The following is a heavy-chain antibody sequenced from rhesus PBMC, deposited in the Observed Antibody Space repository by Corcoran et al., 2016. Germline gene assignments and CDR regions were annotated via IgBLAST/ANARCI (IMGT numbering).Heavy chain of an antibody. J-gene: IGHJ6*01. V-gene: IGHV3S5*01. D-gene: IGHD3-16*01. Sequence: EVQLVESGGGLVQPGGSLRLSCAASGFTFSSYGMSWVRQAPGKGLEWVSYIINGGGSTYYADSVKGRFTISRDNSKNTLSLQMNSLRAEDTAVYYCAGYSGSYYNYGLDSWGQGVVVTVSS. CDR3: AGYSGSYYNYGLDS. CDR2: YIINGGGST. CDR1: GFTFSSYG.